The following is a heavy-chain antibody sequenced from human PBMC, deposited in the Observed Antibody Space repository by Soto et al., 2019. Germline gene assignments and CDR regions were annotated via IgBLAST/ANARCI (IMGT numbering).Heavy chain of an antibody. D-gene: IGHD1-26*01. J-gene: IGHJ4*02. CDR3: ARWGSPPYYYFDY. V-gene: IGHV4-30-4*01. CDR2: IYYSGST. CDR1: GGSISSGDYY. Sequence: SETLSLTCTVSGGSISSGDYYWSWIRQPPGKGLEWIGYIYYSGSTYYNPSLKSRVTISVDTSKNQFSLKLSSVTAADTAVYYCARWGSPPYYYFDYWGQGTLVTVSS.